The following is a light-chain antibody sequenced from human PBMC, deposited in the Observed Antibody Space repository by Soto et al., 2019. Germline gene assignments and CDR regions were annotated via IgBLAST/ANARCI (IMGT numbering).Light chain of an antibody. CDR1: QSISSW. CDR2: DAS. J-gene: IGKJ1*01. Sequence: DIQMTQSPSTLSASLGDRVTITCRASQSISSWLAWYQQKPGKAPKLLIYDASSLENGVPSRLSGSGSGTEFTLTISSLQPDDFANYYCQQYNSYPWTFGEGTKVAIK. CDR3: QQYNSYPWT. V-gene: IGKV1-5*01.